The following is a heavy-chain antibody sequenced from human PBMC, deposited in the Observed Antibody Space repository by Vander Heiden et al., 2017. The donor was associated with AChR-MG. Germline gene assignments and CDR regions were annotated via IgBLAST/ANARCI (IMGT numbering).Heavy chain of an antibody. Sequence: QLQLQESGSGLVKPSQTLSLTCAVPGGSISSGGYSWSWLRQPPGKGLEWIGYIYHSGSTYYNPSLKSRVTISVDRSKNQFSLKLSSVTAADTAVYYCARSAAYCGGDCYPYYFDYWGQGTLVTVSS. J-gene: IGHJ4*02. CDR2: IYHSGST. V-gene: IGHV4-30-2*01. D-gene: IGHD2-21*02. CDR1: GGSISSGGYS. CDR3: ARSAAYCGGDCYPYYFDY.